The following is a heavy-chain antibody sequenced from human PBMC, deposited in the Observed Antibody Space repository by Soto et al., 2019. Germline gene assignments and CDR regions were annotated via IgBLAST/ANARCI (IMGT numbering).Heavy chain of an antibody. CDR3: VRARDCSRFSFLDSFDI. J-gene: IGHJ3*02. CDR2: ISTDSDRA. Sequence: QIQLVQSGAEVKEAGASVKVSCKASGYAFNKHGICCVRQAPGQGLEWMGWISTDSDRADYARKVQGRLNRTTDTSTTTGYMDLGSLSSGDTAIYFCVRARDCSRFSFLDSFDIWGQWTMVSVSS. CDR1: GYAFNKHG. V-gene: IGHV1-18*01. D-gene: IGHD2-2*01.